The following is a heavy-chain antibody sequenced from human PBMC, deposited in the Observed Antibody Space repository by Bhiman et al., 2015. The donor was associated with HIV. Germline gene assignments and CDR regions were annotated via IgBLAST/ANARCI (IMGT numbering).Heavy chain of an antibody. D-gene: IGHD5-18*01. Sequence: EVQLVESGGGVVRPGGSLRLSCAASGFTFDDYGMSWVRQAPGKGLEWVSLISSTSTTIFYADSVKGRFTISRDNAKKSLYLQMSSLRAEDTAVYYCVRGYTYSNRLLGFDYWGQGTLVTVSS. CDR2: ISSTSTTI. CDR1: GFTFDDYG. CDR3: VRGYTYSNRLLGFDY. V-gene: IGHV3-48*04. J-gene: IGHJ4*02.